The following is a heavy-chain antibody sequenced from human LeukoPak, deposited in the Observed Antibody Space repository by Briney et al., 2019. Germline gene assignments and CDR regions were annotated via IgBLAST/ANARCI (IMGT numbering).Heavy chain of an antibody. D-gene: IGHD3-22*01. J-gene: IGHJ4*02. CDR1: GGSISGGSYY. V-gene: IGHV4-39*01. CDR2: VYYSGST. CDR3: ARHMYYYDSSGYPDY. Sequence: PSETLSLTCTVSGGSISGGSYYWGWIRQPPGKGLEWIGSVYYSGSTYYNPPLKSRVTISVDTSKNQFSLKLSSVTAADTAVYYCARHMYYYDSSGYPDYWGQGTLVTVSS.